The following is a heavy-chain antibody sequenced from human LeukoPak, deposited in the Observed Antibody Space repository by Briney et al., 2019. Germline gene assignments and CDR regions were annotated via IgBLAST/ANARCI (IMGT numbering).Heavy chain of an antibody. D-gene: IGHD6-25*01. CDR2: IRSEANSYAT. J-gene: IGHJ3*02. Sequence: GGSLKLSCAASGFTFSGSAMHWVRQASGKGLEWVGRIRSEANSYATAYAASVKGRFTISRDDSKNTAYLQMNSLKTEDTAVYYCAAAQNAFDIWGQGTMVTVSS. V-gene: IGHV3-73*01. CDR3: AAAQNAFDI. CDR1: GFTFSGSA.